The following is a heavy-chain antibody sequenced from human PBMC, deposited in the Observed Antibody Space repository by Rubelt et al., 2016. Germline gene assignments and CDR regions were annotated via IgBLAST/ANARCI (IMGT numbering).Heavy chain of an antibody. CDR2: IYHSGST. V-gene: IGHV4-4*02. Sequence: QVQLQESGPGLVKPSGTLSLTCAVSGVSISSTNWWSWVRQPPGKGLEWIGEIYHSGSTNYNPSLKSRVTISVDKSKNQFALRWNGVTAADTAVCYCVGSLYNSGSYAYWFDPWGQGTLVTVSS. CDR3: VGSLYNSGSYAYWFDP. CDR1: GVSISSTNW. J-gene: IGHJ5*02. D-gene: IGHD3-16*01.